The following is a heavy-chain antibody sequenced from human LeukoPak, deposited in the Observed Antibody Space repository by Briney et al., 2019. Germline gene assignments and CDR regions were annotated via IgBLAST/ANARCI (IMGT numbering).Heavy chain of an antibody. CDR3: VRDKDYAFDY. CDR1: GFSFNSYS. CDR2: FSSISGTI. J-gene: IGHJ4*02. Sequence: GGSLRLSCAVSGFSFNSYSMNWVGRSPGTQLKGISYFSSISGTITYADSVQGRFTITGDNARNSLYLQMSSLGAEDTAVYYCVRDKDYAFDYWGKGTLVTVSS. V-gene: IGHV3-48*01. D-gene: IGHD4-17*01.